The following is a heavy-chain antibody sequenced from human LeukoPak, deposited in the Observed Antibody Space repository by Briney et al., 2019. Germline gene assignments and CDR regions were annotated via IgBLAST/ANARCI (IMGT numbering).Heavy chain of an antibody. V-gene: IGHV4-39*07. Sequence: SSETLSLTCTVSGGSISSGGYSWSWIRQTPGKGLEWIGEISDSGGTTNYNPSLKSRVSISIDTSKNQFSLKLNSMTAADTAVYYCARGGRPRHWGQGNLVTVSP. CDR1: GGSISSGGYS. D-gene: IGHD6-6*01. CDR2: ISDSGGT. J-gene: IGHJ4*02. CDR3: ARGGRPRH.